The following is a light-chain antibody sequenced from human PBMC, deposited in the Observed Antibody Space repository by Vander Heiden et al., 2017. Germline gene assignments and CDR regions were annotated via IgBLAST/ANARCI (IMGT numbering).Light chain of an antibody. CDR3: CADAGSSTLV. Sequence: SALTQPASVSGSPGQSITISCTGTSSDVGSYTLVSWYQQHPGKAPKLMIYEVSKRPAGVSNRFSGSKSGNTASLTISGLQAEDEADYYCCADAGSSTLVFGGGTKLTVL. CDR1: SSDVGSYTL. CDR2: EVS. J-gene: IGLJ2*01. V-gene: IGLV2-23*02.